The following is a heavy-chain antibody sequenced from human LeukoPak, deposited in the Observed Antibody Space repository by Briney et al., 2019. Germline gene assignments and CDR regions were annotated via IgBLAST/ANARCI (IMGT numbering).Heavy chain of an antibody. V-gene: IGHV3-30*02. D-gene: IGHD4/OR15-4a*01. CDR3: ARGGPGGLWPRRSILWFDP. CDR2: IRYDGSNK. Sequence: GGSLRLSCAASGFTFSSYGMHWVRQAPGKGLEWVAFIRYDGSNKYYADSVKGRFTISRDNSKNTLYLQMNSLRAEDTAVYYCARGGPGGLWPRRSILWFDPWGQGTLVTVSS. J-gene: IGHJ5*02. CDR1: GFTFSSYG.